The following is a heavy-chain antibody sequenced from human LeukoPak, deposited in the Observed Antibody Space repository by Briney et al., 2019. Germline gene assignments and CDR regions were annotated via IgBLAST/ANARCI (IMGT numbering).Heavy chain of an antibody. J-gene: IGHJ4*02. CDR3: ARARDWNYVPFDY. D-gene: IGHD1-7*01. CDR1: GGSISSYY. V-gene: IGHV4-59*01. CDR2: IYYSGST. Sequence: SETLSLTCTGSGGSISSYYWSWIRQPPGKGLEWIGYIYYSGSTNYNPSLKSRVTISVDTSKNQFSLKLSSVTAADTAVYYCARARDWNYVPFDYWGQGTLVTVSS.